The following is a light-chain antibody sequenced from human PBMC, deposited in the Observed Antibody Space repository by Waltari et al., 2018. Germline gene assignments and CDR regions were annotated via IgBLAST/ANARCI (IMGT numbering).Light chain of an antibody. CDR2: SNN. J-gene: IGLJ3*02. V-gene: IGLV1-44*01. Sequence: QSVLTQPPSASGTPGQRVTISCSGSSSNIGSNTVNWYQQLPGTAPKLLIYSNNPRPSGVPDRFSGSKSGPSASLAISGFQSEDEADYYCAAWDDSLNGFWVFGGGTKLTVL. CDR3: AAWDDSLNGFWV. CDR1: SSNIGSNT.